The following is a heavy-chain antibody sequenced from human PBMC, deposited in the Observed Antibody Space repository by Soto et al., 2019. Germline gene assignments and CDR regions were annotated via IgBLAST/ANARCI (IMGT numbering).Heavy chain of an antibody. V-gene: IGHV3-7*01. CDR1: GFTFSSYW. J-gene: IGHJ4*02. CDR3: AREVVVAAPLVDY. Sequence: GGSLRLSCAASGFTFSSYWMSWVRQAPGKGLEWVANIKQDGSEKYYVDSVKGRFTISRDNAKNSLYLQMNSLRAEDTAVYYCAREVVVAAPLVDYWGQGTLVTVSS. CDR2: IKQDGSEK. D-gene: IGHD2-15*01.